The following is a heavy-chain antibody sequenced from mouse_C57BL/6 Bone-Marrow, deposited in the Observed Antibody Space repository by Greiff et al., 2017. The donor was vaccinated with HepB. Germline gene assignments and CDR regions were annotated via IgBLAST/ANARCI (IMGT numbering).Heavy chain of an antibody. CDR2: ISDGGSYT. CDR1: GFTFSSYA. Sequence: EVKLMESGGGLVKPGGSLKLSCAASGFTFSSYAMSWVRQTPEKRLEWVATISDGGSYTYYPDNVKGRFTISRDNAKNNLYLQMSHLKSEDTAMYYCAREQWVTAQATFDYWGQGTTLTVSS. D-gene: IGHD3-2*02. CDR3: AREQWVTAQATFDY. J-gene: IGHJ2*01. V-gene: IGHV5-4*01.